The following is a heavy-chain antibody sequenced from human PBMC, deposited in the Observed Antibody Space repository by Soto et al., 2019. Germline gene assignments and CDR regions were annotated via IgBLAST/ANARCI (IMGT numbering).Heavy chain of an antibody. CDR1: GFTFCDYA. V-gene: IGHV3-49*04. CDR3: TREDFYGMDV. Sequence: GGSLRLSCTASGFTFCDYAMSWVRQAPGKGLEWVGFIRSKAYGGTTEYAASVKGRFTISRDDSKSIAYLQMNSLKTEDTAVYYCTREDFYGMDVWGQGTTVTVSS. J-gene: IGHJ6*02. CDR2: IRSKAYGGTT.